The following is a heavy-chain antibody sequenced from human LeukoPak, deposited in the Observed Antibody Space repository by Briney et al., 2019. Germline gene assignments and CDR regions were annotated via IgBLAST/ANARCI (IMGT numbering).Heavy chain of an antibody. CDR3: ARDMDSSSWYGFYFQH. CDR1: GGTFSSYA. D-gene: IGHD6-13*01. J-gene: IGHJ1*01. CDR2: VIPIFGTA. V-gene: IGHV1-69*05. Sequence: SVKVSCKASGGTFSSYAISWVRQAPGQGLEWMGRVIPIFGTANYAQKFQGRVTITTDESTSTAYMELSSLRSEDTAVYYCARDMDSSSWYGFYFQHWGQGTLVTVSS.